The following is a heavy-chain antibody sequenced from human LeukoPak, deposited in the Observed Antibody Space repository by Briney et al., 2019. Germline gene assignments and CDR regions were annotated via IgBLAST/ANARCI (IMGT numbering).Heavy chain of an antibody. V-gene: IGHV3-21*01. J-gene: IGHJ5*02. CDR1: GFTFSSYS. Sequence: GSLRLSCAASGFTFSSYSMNWARQAPGKGLEWVSSISSSSSYIYYADSVKGRFTISRDNAKNSLYLQMNSLRAEDTAVYYCAREYSITIFGVVIGSRFDPWGQGTLVTVSS. CDR2: ISSSSSYI. CDR3: AREYSITIFGVVIGSRFDP. D-gene: IGHD3-3*01.